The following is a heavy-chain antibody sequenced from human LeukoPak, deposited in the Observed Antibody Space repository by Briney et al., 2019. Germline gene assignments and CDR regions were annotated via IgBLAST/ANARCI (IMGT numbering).Heavy chain of an antibody. CDR3: ASVWFGEPLNDY. D-gene: IGHD3-10*01. CDR2: ISSSSSYT. V-gene: IGHV3-11*03. CDR1: GFTVSSNY. J-gene: IGHJ4*02. Sequence: PGGSLRLPCAASGFTVSSNYMSWVRQAPGKGLEWVSYISSSSSYTNYADSVKGRFTISRDNAKNSLYLQMNSLRAEDTAAYYCASVWFGEPLNDYWGQGTLVTVSS.